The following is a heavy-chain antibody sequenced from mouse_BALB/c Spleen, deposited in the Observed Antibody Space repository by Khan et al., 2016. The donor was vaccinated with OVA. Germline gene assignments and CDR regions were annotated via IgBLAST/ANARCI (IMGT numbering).Heavy chain of an antibody. CDR1: GYTFANYW. CDR3: SRCGRSYGTTFVY. CDR2: INPSTGYT. V-gene: IGHV1-7*01. J-gene: IGHJ2*01. Sequence: QVQLKQSGAELAKPGASVKMSCKAAGYTFANYWMHWVKQRPGQGLDWIGYINPSTGYTDYNQKLKEKATLTADKSTSTAYMQLSSLTSEDTAVYYFSRCGRSYGTTFVYWGQGTTLAVAS. D-gene: IGHD1-1*01.